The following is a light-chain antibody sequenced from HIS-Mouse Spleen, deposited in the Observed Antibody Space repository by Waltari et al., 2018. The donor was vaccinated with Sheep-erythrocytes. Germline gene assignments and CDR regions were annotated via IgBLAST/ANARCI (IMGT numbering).Light chain of an antibody. V-gene: IGLV2-11*01. CDR2: DVS. J-gene: IGLJ1*01. CDR1: SSDVGGYNY. CDR3: CSYAGSYNHV. Sequence: QSALTQPRSVSGSPGQSVTISCTGTSSDVGGYNYVSCYQQHPGKAPKLMIYDVSKRPAGFPDSFSGSKSGNTASLTISGLQAEDEADYYCCSYAGSYNHVCATGTKVTVL.